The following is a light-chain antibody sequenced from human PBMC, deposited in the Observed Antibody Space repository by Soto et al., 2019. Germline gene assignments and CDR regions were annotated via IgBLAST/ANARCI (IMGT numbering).Light chain of an antibody. J-gene: IGLJ2*01. Sequence: QSVLTQPPSVSGTPGQRVTFSCSGGSSNIGHNTVTWYQQLPGTAPKLLIYSYNQRPSGVPDRFSGSTSGTSASLAISGLQSEDEADYYCAAWDDSLNGVVFGGGTQLTVL. CDR1: SSNIGHNT. CDR2: SYN. V-gene: IGLV1-44*01. CDR3: AAWDDSLNGVV.